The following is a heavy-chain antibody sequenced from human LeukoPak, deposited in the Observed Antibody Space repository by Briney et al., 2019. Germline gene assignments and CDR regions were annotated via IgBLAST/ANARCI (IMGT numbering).Heavy chain of an antibody. D-gene: IGHD2-15*01. Sequence: PSETLSLTCAVSGYSISSGYYWGWIRQPPGKGLGWIGSIYHSGSTYYNPSLKGRVTISVDTSKNQFSLKLSSVTAADTAVYYCARMGIVVVAATPSLFDPWGQGTLVTVSS. J-gene: IGHJ5*02. CDR1: GYSISSGYY. CDR3: ARMGIVVVAATPSLFDP. V-gene: IGHV4-38-2*01. CDR2: IYHSGST.